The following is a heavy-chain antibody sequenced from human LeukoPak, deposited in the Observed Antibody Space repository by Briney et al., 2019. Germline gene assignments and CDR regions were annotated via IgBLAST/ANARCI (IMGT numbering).Heavy chain of an antibody. Sequence: PGGSLRLSCVASGFSFSRYAMTWVREAPGEGLEWISAIFGSGAYTYYADSVKGRFTISRDNSKNTVYLQMNSLRVEDTAVYYCAKDLGEMATHPGDYWGQGTLVTVSS. V-gene: IGHV3-23*01. J-gene: IGHJ4*02. D-gene: IGHD5-24*01. CDR3: AKDLGEMATHPGDY. CDR2: IFGSGAYT. CDR1: GFSFSRYA.